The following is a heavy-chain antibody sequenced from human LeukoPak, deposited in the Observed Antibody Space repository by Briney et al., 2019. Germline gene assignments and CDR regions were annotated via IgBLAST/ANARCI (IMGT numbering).Heavy chain of an antibody. V-gene: IGHV3-23*01. J-gene: IGHJ6*02. Sequence: TGGSLRLSCAASGFTFSNYAMSWVRQAPGKGLEWVSIIRGSDGSTYYADSVKGRFTTSRDNPKNTLFLQMNSLRAEDTAVYYCANDETRYYYDSSGYYPVPYGMDVWGQGTTVTVSS. CDR2: IRGSDGST. CDR3: ANDETRYYYDSSGYYPVPYGMDV. D-gene: IGHD3-22*01. CDR1: GFTFSNYA.